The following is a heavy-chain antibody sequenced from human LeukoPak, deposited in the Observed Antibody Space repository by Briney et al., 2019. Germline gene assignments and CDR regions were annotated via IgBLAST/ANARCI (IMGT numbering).Heavy chain of an antibody. J-gene: IGHJ4*02. D-gene: IGHD6-19*01. CDR3: ARIDAVAATPTSFDY. Sequence: SETLSLTCAVYGGSFSGYYWSWIRQPPGKGLEWIGDIYYSGTTNYNPSLKSRLTISLDTSKNQFSLRLTSVTAADTAVYYCARIDAVAATPTSFDYWGQGTLVTVSS. CDR1: GGSFSGYY. V-gene: IGHV4-59*01. CDR2: IYYSGTT.